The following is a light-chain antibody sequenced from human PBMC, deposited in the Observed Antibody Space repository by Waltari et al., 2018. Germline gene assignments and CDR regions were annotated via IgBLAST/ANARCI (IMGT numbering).Light chain of an antibody. CDR1: QGLSKW. J-gene: IGKJ4*01. V-gene: IGKV1-12*01. CDR3: QKGSSFTLI. Sequence: DIQMTQSPSFVSASVGDRVTITCRASQGLSKWLAWYQQEPGKAPRLLIYAASSLHSGVPSRFSGSGSGTDFTLAISNLQPEDSGIYYCQKGSSFTLIFGGGTKVEIK. CDR2: AAS.